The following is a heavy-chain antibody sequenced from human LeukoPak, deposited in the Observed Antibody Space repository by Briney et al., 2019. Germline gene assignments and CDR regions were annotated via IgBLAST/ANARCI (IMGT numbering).Heavy chain of an antibody. V-gene: IGHV3-7*01. D-gene: IGHD3/OR15-3a*01. CDR2: IKQDGNEK. J-gene: IGHJ4*02. CDR1: GFTFSSYC. CDR3: ARGGGTFEY. Sequence: GGSLRLSCAASGFTFSSYCMCWVRQAPGKGLERVSNIKQDGNEKNYVDSVEGRFTISRDNAKNSQYLQMNSLRAEDTAVFYCARGGGTFEYWGQGTLVTVPS.